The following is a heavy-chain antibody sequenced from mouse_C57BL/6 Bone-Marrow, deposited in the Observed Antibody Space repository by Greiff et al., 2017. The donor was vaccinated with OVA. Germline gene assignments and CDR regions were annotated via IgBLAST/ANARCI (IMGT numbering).Heavy chain of an antibody. CDR3: ARHDSSGWGSFAY. V-gene: IGHV5-9*01. J-gene: IGHJ3*01. CDR1: GFTFSSYT. CDR2: ISGGGGNT. D-gene: IGHD3-2*02. Sequence: EVKLVESGGGLVKPGGSLKLSCAASGFTFSSYTMSWVRQTPEKRLEWVATISGGGGNTYYPDSVKGRFTISRDNAKNTLYLQMSSLRSEDTALYYCARHDSSGWGSFAYWGQGTLVTVSA.